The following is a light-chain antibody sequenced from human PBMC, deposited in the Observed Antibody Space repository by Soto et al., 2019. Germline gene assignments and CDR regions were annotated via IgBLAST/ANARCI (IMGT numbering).Light chain of an antibody. Sequence: QSALTQPPSASGAPGQRVTISCSGDSSNIGSNFVYWYQLLPGTAPKLLIYRNDQRPSGVPDRFSGSRPGTSASLAIGGLRSEDEAEYYCAAWDESLSGVVFGGGTKLTVL. CDR2: RND. J-gene: IGLJ2*01. V-gene: IGLV1-47*01. CDR1: SSNIGSNF. CDR3: AAWDESLSGVV.